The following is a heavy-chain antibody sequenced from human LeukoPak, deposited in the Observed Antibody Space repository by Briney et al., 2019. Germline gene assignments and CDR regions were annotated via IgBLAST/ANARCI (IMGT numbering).Heavy chain of an antibody. D-gene: IGHD2-15*01. Sequence: ASVKVSCKPSGYTFMSYGISWVRQAPGQGLEWMGWISAYNGNTNYAQKLQGRVTMTTDTSTSTAYMELRSLRSGDTAVYYCARVMGYCSGGSCYSGLAFDIWGQGTMVTVSS. CDR1: GYTFMSYG. V-gene: IGHV1-18*01. CDR3: ARVMGYCSGGSCYSGLAFDI. J-gene: IGHJ3*02. CDR2: ISAYNGNT.